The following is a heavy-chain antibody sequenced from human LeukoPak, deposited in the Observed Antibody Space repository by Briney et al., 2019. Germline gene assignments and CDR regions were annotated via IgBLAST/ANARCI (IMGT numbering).Heavy chain of an antibody. V-gene: IGHV3-23*01. CDR3: ARQLGYCSDGTCYFDY. CDR2: ISNSGGST. J-gene: IGHJ4*02. CDR1: GFTFSSYA. D-gene: IGHD2-15*01. Sequence: SGGSLRLSCAASGFTFSSYAMSWVRQAPGKGLEWVSAISNSGGSTYYADSVKGRFTISRDNSKNNLYLQMSSLRAEDTAVYYCARQLGYCSDGTCYFDYWGQGTLVTVSS.